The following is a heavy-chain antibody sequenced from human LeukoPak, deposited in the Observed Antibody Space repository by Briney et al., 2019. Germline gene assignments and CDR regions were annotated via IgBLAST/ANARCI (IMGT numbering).Heavy chain of an antibody. Sequence: ASVKVSCKASGYTFTNYYMHWVRQAPGQGLEWMGIINPSGGSTTYAQKFQGRVTMTGDTSTSTGYMELSSLRSEDTAVYYCAREFPPSRSIAAAGHYFDYWGQGSLVTVSS. CDR1: GYTFTNYY. D-gene: IGHD6-13*01. V-gene: IGHV1-46*01. CDR2: INPSGGST. CDR3: AREFPPSRSIAAAGHYFDY. J-gene: IGHJ4*02.